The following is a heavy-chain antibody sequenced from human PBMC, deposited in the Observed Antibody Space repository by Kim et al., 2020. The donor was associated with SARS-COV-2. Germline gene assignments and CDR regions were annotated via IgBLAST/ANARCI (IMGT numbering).Heavy chain of an antibody. Sequence: SETLSLTCAVYGGSFSGYYWSWIRQPPGKGLEWIGEINHSGSTNYNPSLKSQVTISVDTSKNQFSLKLSSVTAADTAVYYCARGFTGSGSGNWFDPWGQGTLVTVSS. V-gene: IGHV4-34*01. J-gene: IGHJ5*02. CDR2: INHSGST. CDR3: ARGFTGSGSGNWFDP. CDR1: GGSFSGYY. D-gene: IGHD3-10*01.